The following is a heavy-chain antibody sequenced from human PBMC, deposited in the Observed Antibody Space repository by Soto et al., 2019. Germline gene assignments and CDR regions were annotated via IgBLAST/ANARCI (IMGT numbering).Heavy chain of an antibody. CDR2: IIPLFGTA. CDR3: ENELGENPASPFDA. J-gene: IGHJ4*02. D-gene: IGHD1-26*01. V-gene: IGHV1-69*13. Sequence: SVKVSCKASGVTFSSETLGWVRQAPGQGLEWVGGIIPLFGTASYAQKFQGRVTITADESTSTVYMELSSLRSDDTAVYLCENELGENPASPFDAWGQGTLVTVSS. CDR1: GVTFSSET.